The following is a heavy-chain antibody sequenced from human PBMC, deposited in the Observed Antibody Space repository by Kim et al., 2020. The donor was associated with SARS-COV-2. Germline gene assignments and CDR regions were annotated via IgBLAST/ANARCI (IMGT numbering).Heavy chain of an antibody. V-gene: IGHV3-23*01. CDR1: GFTFISYG. CDR3: ARTISREGG. D-gene: IGHD1-7*01. Sequence: GGSLRLSCVASGFTFISYGMTWARQAPGKGLEWVSTIGSDGKTYYADSVKGRVTISRDSSKSTLFLQMNSLRADDTAVYFCARTISREGGWGQGTKVSAS. CDR2: IGSDGKT. J-gene: IGHJ6*02.